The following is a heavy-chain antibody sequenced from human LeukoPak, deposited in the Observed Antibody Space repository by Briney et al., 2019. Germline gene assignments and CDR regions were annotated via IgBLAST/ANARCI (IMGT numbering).Heavy chain of an antibody. CDR3: ATSAAVGGVKWFDP. Sequence: SETLSLTCTVSGGSISSYYWSWIRQTAGERLEWIGRIYTSGSTDYSPSLRGRVTISVDKSKNHLSLKLNSVTAADTAVYYCATSAAVGGVKWFDPWGQGTLVTVSS. CDR1: GGSISSYY. V-gene: IGHV4-4*07. D-gene: IGHD6-19*01. CDR2: IYTSGST. J-gene: IGHJ5*02.